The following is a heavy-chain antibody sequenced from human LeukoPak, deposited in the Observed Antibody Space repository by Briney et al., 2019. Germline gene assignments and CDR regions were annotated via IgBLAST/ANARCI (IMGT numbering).Heavy chain of an antibody. CDR3: ARGTGQYNYGHRGAFDT. CDR2: IYPGDSDT. J-gene: IGHJ3*02. V-gene: IGHV5-51*01. Sequence: GESLKISCKGSGYSFTSYWIGWVRQMPGKGLEWMGIIYPGDSDTRYSPSFQGQVTISADKSISTAYLQWSSLKVSDTAMYHCARGTGQYNYGHRGAFDTWGQGTMVTVSS. CDR1: GYSFTSYW. D-gene: IGHD5-18*01.